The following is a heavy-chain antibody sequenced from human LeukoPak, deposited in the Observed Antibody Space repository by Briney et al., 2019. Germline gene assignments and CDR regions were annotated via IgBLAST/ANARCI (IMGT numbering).Heavy chain of an antibody. CDR1: VYTFPGYY. V-gene: IGHV1-2*02. D-gene: IGHD6-6*01. CDR2: INPNSGGT. J-gene: IGHJ4*02. Sequence: GASVKVSCKASVYTFPGYYMQGVRQAPGQGVGWRGWINPNSGGTNYAQKFQGRVTMTRDTSISTAYMELSRLRSDDTAVYYCAREHSSSSGKVFDYWGQGTLVTVSS. CDR3: AREHSSSSGKVFDY.